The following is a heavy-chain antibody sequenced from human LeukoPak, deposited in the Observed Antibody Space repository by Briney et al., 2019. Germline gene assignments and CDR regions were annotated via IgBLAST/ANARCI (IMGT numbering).Heavy chain of an antibody. J-gene: IGHJ5*02. CDR2: ISAYNGNT. CDR1: GYTFTSYG. Sequence: ASVKASCKASGYTFTSYGISWVRQAPGQGLEWMGWISAYNGNTNYAQKLQGRVTMTTDTSTSTVYMELRSLRSDDTAVYYCARAAVQYYYDSSGYYPQTWGQGTLVTVSS. V-gene: IGHV1-18*01. D-gene: IGHD3-22*01. CDR3: ARAAVQYYYDSSGYYPQT.